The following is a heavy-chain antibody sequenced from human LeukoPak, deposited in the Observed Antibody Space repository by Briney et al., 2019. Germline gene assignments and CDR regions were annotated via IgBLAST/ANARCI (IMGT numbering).Heavy chain of an antibody. CDR2: IRYDGSNK. CDR1: GFTFSSYG. D-gene: IGHD3-10*01. V-gene: IGHV3-30*02. Sequence: GGSLRLSCAASGFTFSSYGMHWVRQAPGKGLEWVAFIRYDGSNKYYADSVKGRFTISRDNSKNTLYLQMNSLRAEDTAVYYCAKDRAKMVRGDYFDYWGQGTLVTVSS. CDR3: AKDRAKMVRGDYFDY. J-gene: IGHJ4*02.